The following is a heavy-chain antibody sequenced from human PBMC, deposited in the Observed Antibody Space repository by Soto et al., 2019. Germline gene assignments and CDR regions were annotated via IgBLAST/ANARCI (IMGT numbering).Heavy chain of an antibody. CDR2: MNPNSGNT. CDR3: ARGGHPKRTTIFGVVIRSVNQKNWFDP. Sequence: GASVKVSCKASGYTFTSYDINWVRQATGQGLEWMGWMNPNSGNTGYAQKFQGRVTMTRNTSISTAYMELSSLRSEDTAVYYCARGGHPKRTTIFGVVIRSVNQKNWFDPWGQGTLVTVSS. CDR1: GYTFTSYD. J-gene: IGHJ5*02. V-gene: IGHV1-8*01. D-gene: IGHD3-3*01.